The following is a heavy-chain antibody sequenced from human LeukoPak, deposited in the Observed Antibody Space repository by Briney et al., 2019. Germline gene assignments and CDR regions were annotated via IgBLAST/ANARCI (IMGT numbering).Heavy chain of an antibody. Sequence: KSSETLSLTCAVYGGSFSGYYWSWIRQPPGKGLEWTGEINHSGSTNYNPSLKSRVTISVDTSKNQFSLKLSSVTAADTAVYYCARRYYDFWSGYYLDIWGQGTMVTVSS. D-gene: IGHD3-3*01. CDR2: INHSGST. CDR1: GGSFSGYY. CDR3: ARRYYDFWSGYYLDI. J-gene: IGHJ3*02. V-gene: IGHV4-34*01.